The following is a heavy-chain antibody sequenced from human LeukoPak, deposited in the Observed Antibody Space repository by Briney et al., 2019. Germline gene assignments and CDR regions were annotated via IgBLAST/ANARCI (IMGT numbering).Heavy chain of an antibody. D-gene: IGHD3-10*01. CDR3: ARLRINMVRGVILPRENWFDP. CDR2: IDPGDYDT. J-gene: IGHJ5*02. CDR1: GYSFTSYW. V-gene: IGHV5-51*01. Sequence: GESLKISCKGSGYSFTSYWIGWVRQMPGKGLEWMGIIDPGDYDTRYSPSFQGQATISADKSITTAYLQWSSLKTSDTAMYYCARLRINMVRGVILPRENWFDPWGQGTLVTVSS.